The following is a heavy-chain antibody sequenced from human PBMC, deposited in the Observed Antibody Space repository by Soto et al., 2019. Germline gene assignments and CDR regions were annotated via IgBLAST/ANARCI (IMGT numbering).Heavy chain of an antibody. CDR3: ARAAHGMDV. J-gene: IGHJ6*04. CDR1: GYGFASYW. V-gene: IGHV5-51*01. D-gene: IGHD6-6*01. CDR2: IYPGDSDT. Sequence: GYSLKISCRGSGYGFASYWIGWVRQMPRKGLEWMGIIYPGDSDTRYSPSFQGQVTISADKSISTAYLQWSSLKASDTAMYYCARAAHGMDVWGKGTTVTVSS.